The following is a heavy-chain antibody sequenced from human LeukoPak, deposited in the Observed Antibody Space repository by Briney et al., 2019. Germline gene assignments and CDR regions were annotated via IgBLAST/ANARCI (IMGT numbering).Heavy chain of an antibody. CDR2: MNPNSGNT. D-gene: IGHD3-16*01. Sequence: ASVKVSFKASGYTFTSYDINWVRQATGQGLEWMGWMNPNSGNTGYAQKFQGRVTMTRNTSISTAYMELSSLRSEDTAVYYCARGLDDLNWFDPWGQGTLVTVSS. CDR1: GYTFTSYD. V-gene: IGHV1-8*01. J-gene: IGHJ5*02. CDR3: ARGLDDLNWFDP.